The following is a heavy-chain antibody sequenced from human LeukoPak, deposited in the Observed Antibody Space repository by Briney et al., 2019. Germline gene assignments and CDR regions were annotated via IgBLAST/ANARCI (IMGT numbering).Heavy chain of an antibody. Sequence: GESLKISCKGSGYSFTSYWIGWVRQMPGKGLQWMGIIYPGDSDTTYSPSFQGQVTISADKSISTAYLQWSSLKASDTAIYYCARLIVGSSSTGWFDPWGQGTLVTVPS. CDR1: GYSFTSYW. CDR3: ARLIVGSSSTGWFDP. J-gene: IGHJ5*02. V-gene: IGHV5-51*01. CDR2: IYPGDSDT. D-gene: IGHD6-6*01.